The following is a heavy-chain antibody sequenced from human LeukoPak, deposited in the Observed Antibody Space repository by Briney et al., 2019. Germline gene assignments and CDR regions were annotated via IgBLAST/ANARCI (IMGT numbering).Heavy chain of an antibody. J-gene: IGHJ4*02. V-gene: IGHV1-2*02. CDR3: ARDRIGVVVPAAIPIGSDY. Sequence: GASVKVSCKASGYTFTGYYMHWVRQAPGQGLEWMGCINPNSGGTNYAQKFQGRVTMTRDTSISTAYMELSRLRSDDTAVYYCARDRIGVVVPAAIPIGSDYWGQGTLVTVSS. CDR2: INPNSGGT. D-gene: IGHD2-2*02. CDR1: GYTFTGYY.